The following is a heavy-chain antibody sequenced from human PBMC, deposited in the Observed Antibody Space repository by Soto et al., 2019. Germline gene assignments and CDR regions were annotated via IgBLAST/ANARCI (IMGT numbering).Heavy chain of an antibody. CDR3: AREDTVLIPAAEPPHFDS. Sequence: SVKTASLCFVYQLMEYDINLVRPAPGQGLEWVGWISPYSGYTHSAQKFHGRLTLTTDTAASTAYLELEVLSYADTALYFCAREDTVLIPAAEPPHFDSWGRGTLVTVSS. CDR1: VYQLMEYD. J-gene: IGHJ4*02. D-gene: IGHD2-8*01. V-gene: IGHV1-18*01. CDR2: ISPYSGYT.